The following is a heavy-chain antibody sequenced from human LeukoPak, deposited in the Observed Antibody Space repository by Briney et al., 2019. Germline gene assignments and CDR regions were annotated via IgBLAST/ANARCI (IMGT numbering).Heavy chain of an antibody. D-gene: IGHD6-13*01. Sequence: SETLSLTCTVSGGSISSYYWSWIRQPAGKGLEWNGRIYTSGSTNYNPSLKSRATMSVDTSKNQFSLKLSSVTAADTAVYYCARDYGSSLREDWFDPWGQGTLVTVSS. CDR2: IYTSGST. CDR1: GGSISSYY. J-gene: IGHJ5*02. V-gene: IGHV4-4*07. CDR3: ARDYGSSLREDWFDP.